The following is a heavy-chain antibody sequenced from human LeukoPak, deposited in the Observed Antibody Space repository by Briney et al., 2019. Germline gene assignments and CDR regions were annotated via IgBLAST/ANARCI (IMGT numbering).Heavy chain of an antibody. Sequence: PSETLSLTCTVSGGSISSYYWSWVRQPPGEGLEWTGYIHYTGSTNYNPSLKSRVTLSVDTSKNQFSLKLSSVTAADTAVYYCARGYRNGRLDLWGQGTLVTVSP. D-gene: IGHD5-18*01. CDR2: IHYTGST. V-gene: IGHV4-59*01. J-gene: IGHJ5*02. CDR1: GGSISSYY. CDR3: ARGYRNGRLDL.